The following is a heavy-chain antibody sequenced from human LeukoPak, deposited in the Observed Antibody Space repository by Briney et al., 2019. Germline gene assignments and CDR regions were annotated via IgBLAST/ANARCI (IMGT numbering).Heavy chain of an antibody. Sequence: GGSLRLSCAASGFTFNNYAMNWVRQAPGKGLEWVSLISGSGGTAYYADSVKGRFTISRDKSKNTVFLQMNSLRDDDTALYFCAKGSGYSDYAWFDSWGQGTLVTVSS. J-gene: IGHJ5*01. CDR3: AKGSGYSDYAWFDS. CDR1: GFTFNNYA. V-gene: IGHV3-23*01. CDR2: ISGSGGTA. D-gene: IGHD4-11*01.